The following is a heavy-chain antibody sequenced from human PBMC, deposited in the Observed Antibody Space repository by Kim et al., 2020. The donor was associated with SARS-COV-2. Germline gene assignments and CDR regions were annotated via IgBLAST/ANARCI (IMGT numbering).Heavy chain of an antibody. CDR2: IIPIFGTA. Sequence: SVKVSCKASGGTFSIYAISWVRQAPGQGLEWMGGIIPIFGTANYAQKFQGRVTITADESTSTAYMELSSLRSEDTAVYYCARGGLGYDSSGYIPRVWGQGTLVTVSS. J-gene: IGHJ4*02. CDR3: ARGGLGYDSSGYIPRV. V-gene: IGHV1-69*13. D-gene: IGHD3-22*01. CDR1: GGTFSIYA.